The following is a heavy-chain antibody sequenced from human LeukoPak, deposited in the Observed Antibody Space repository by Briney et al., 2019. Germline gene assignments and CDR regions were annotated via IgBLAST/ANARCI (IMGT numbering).Heavy chain of an antibody. Sequence: ASVKVSCKASGYTFTSYYMHWVRQASGQGLEWMGIINPSGGSTSYAQKFQGRVTMTRDTSTSTVYMELSSLRSEDTAVYYCARDRNAGYSYGAFDYWGQGTLVTVSS. CDR3: ARDRNAGYSYGAFDY. CDR1: GYTFTSYY. CDR2: INPSGGST. D-gene: IGHD5-18*01. J-gene: IGHJ4*02. V-gene: IGHV1-46*01.